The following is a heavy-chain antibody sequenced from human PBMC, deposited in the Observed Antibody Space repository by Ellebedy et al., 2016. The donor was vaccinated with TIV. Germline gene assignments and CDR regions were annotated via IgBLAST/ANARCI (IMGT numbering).Heavy chain of an antibody. Sequence: PGGSLRLSCAASGFIFSSCWMHWVRQAPGKGLVWVSRINSDGSSTSYADSVKGRFTISRDNAKNTLYLQMNSLRAEDTAVYYCARDVGIYSSQIYYYYGMDVWGQGTTVTVSS. D-gene: IGHD6-13*01. J-gene: IGHJ6*02. V-gene: IGHV3-74*01. CDR2: INSDGSST. CDR3: ARDVGIYSSQIYYYYGMDV. CDR1: GFIFSSCW.